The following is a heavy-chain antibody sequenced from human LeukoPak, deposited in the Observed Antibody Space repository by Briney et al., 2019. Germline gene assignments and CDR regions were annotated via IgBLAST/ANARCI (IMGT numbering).Heavy chain of an antibody. D-gene: IGHD3-22*01. J-gene: IGHJ4*02. CDR3: ARDDYYDSSGYYFNYFDY. CDR1: GGSISSSNW. CDR2: IYHSGST. Sequence: SETLSLTCAVSGGSISSSNWWNWVRQPPGKGLEWIGEIYHSGSTNYNPSLKSRVTISVDKSKNQFSLKLSSVTAADTAVYYCARDDYYDSSGYYFNYFDYWGQGTLVTVSS. V-gene: IGHV4-4*02.